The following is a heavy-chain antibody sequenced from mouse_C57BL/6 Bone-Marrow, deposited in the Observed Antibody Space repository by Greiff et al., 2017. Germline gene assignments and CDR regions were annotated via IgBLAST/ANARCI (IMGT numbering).Heavy chain of an antibody. Sequence: EVKLVESEGGLVQPGSSMKLSCTASGFTFSDYYMAWVRQVPEKGLEWVANINYDGSSTYYLDSLKSRFIISSDNAKNILYLQMSSLKSEDTATYYCARDVSLDYWGQGTSGTVSS. J-gene: IGHJ4*01. CDR3: ARDVSLDY. CDR1: GFTFSDYY. D-gene: IGHD6-2*01. V-gene: IGHV5-16*01. CDR2: INYDGSST.